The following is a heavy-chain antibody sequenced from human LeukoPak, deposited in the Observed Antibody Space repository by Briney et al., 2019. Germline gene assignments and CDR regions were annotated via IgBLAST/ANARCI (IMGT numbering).Heavy chain of an antibody. CDR3: AREDYGDSNFFFDY. D-gene: IGHD4-17*01. CDR1: GFTFSSYA. CDR2: ISYDGSNK. J-gene: IGHJ4*02. V-gene: IGHV3-30-3*01. Sequence: GGSLRPSCAASGFTFSSYAMHWVRQAPGKGLEWVAVISYDGSNKYYADSVKGRFTISRDNSKNTLYLQMNSLRAEDTAVYYCAREDYGDSNFFFDYWGQGTLVTVSS.